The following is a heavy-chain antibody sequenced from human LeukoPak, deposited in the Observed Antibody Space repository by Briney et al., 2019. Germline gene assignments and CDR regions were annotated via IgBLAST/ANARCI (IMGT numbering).Heavy chain of an antibody. CDR3: ARDTGCSGGTCYSFYDY. V-gene: IGHV3-7*01. Sequence: GGSLRLSCAASGFTFSSYWMTWVRQAPGKGLEWVPNIKQDGSEKYHVDSVKGRFTISRDNAKNSLYLQMNSLRAEDTAVYYCARDTGCSGGTCYSFYDYWGQGTLVTVSS. CDR1: GFTFSSYW. D-gene: IGHD2-15*01. J-gene: IGHJ4*02. CDR2: IKQDGSEK.